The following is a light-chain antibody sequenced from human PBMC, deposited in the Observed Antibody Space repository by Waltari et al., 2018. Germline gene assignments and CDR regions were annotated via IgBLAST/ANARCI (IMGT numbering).Light chain of an antibody. J-gene: IGLJ3*02. CDR2: EVS. Sequence: QSALTQPTSAPGAPGQSGPSACTGTSRDMGNYNLITWYQLHTAKAPNLMIYEVSKRPSGVSNRFSGSKSGNTASLTISGLQAEEEADYYCCSYAGSSTWVFGGGTKLTVL. CDR3: CSYAGSSTWV. CDR1: SRDMGNYNL. V-gene: IGLV2-23*02.